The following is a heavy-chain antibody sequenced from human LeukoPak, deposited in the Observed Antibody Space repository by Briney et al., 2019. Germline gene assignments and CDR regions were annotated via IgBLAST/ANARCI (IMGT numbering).Heavy chain of an antibody. CDR2: IDQSGGRN. Sequence: GGSLRLSCAASGFTFSRFWMNWVRQAPGRGLEWVANIDQSGGRNNYVDSVKGRFTISRDNAKNSLYLQMNSLRAEDTAVYYCARDRIAVAGTFDYWGQGTLVTVSS. J-gene: IGHJ4*02. D-gene: IGHD6-19*01. CDR1: GFTFSRFW. V-gene: IGHV3-7*01. CDR3: ARDRIAVAGTFDY.